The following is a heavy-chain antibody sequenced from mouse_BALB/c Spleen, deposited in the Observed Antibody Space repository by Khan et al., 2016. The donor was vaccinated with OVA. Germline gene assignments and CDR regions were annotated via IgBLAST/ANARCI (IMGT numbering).Heavy chain of an antibody. J-gene: IGHJ4*01. CDR2: NGPGSGNT. V-gene: IGHV1S41*01. D-gene: IGHD1-1*01. CDR3: ARSNYYGSSLYAMDY. CDR1: GYTFTSYW. Sequence: DLVKPGASVKLSCKASGYTFTSYWSNWIKQRPGQGLEWVGHNGPGSGNTYYNEIFKGKATLNVDTSSSNAYIQLSSLSSEDSAVYFCARSNYYGSSLYAMDYWFQLSSVTVSS.